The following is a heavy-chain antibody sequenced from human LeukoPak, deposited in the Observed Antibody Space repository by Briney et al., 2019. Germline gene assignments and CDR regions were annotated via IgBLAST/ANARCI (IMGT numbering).Heavy chain of an antibody. CDR2: INPNSGGT. CDR1: GYTFTGYY. CDR3: ARVMVTISGVVIINAFDI. D-gene: IGHD3-3*01. V-gene: IGHV1-2*02. J-gene: IGHJ3*02. Sequence: GASVKVSCKASGYTFTGYYMHWVRQAPGQGLEWMGWINPNSGGTNYAQKFQGRVTMTTDTSTSTAYMELRSLRSDDTAVYYCARVMVTISGVVIINAFDIWGQGTLVSVSS.